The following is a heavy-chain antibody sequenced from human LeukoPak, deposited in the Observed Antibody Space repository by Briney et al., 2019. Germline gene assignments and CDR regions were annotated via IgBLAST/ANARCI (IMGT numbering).Heavy chain of an antibody. CDR2: IIPILGIA. Sequence: GSSVKVSCKASGGTFSSYAISWVRQAPGQGLEWMGRIIPILGIANYAQKFQGRVTITADKSTSTAYMELSSLRSEDTAVYYCARDLVVEQQLVQIGTPVWFDPWGQGTLVTVSS. CDR3: ARDLVVEQQLVQIGTPVWFDP. D-gene: IGHD6-13*01. V-gene: IGHV1-69*04. CDR1: GGTFSSYA. J-gene: IGHJ5*02.